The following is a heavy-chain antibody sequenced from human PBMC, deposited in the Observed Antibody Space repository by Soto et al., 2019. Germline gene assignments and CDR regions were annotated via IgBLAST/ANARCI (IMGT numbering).Heavy chain of an antibody. CDR3: AGWSALTQYYFDH. D-gene: IGHD3-3*01. CDR1: GASFSGSY. V-gene: IGHV4-59*13. Sequence: SETLSLTCAVSGASFSGSYWSWIRQPPGKGLEWIGYAYYSGTTVYNPSLKSRVSISVDTSKKYVSLRLNSVTAADTAVYYCAGWSALTQYYFDHWGQGILVTVSS. J-gene: IGHJ4*01. CDR2: AYYSGTT.